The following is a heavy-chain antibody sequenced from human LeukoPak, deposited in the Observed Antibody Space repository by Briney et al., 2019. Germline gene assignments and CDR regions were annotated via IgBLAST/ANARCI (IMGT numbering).Heavy chain of an antibody. CDR2: ISAYNGNT. J-gene: IGHJ4*02. D-gene: IGHD3-10*01. V-gene: IGHV1-18*01. CDR3: AKGRVKIWFGELSQTHFDY. Sequence: SVKVSCQASGYTFTSYGISWVRPAPGQGLEWMGWISAYNGNTNYAQKLQGRVTMTTDTSTSTAYKELRSLRSDDTAVYYCAKGRVKIWFGELSQTHFDYWGQGTLVTVSS. CDR1: GYTFTSYG.